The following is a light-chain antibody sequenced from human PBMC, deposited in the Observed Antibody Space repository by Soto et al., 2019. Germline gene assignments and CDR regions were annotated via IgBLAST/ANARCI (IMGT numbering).Light chain of an antibody. CDR2: AAS. V-gene: IGKV1-12*01. Sequence: DIQMTQSPSSVSASVGDRVTITCRSSEDISTWLAWYQQKPGKAPKLLIYAASSLQSGVPSRLSGSGSGTDFTLTISSLQPEDVATYYCQHADSFPPITFGHGTRLDIK. CDR3: QHADSFPPIT. J-gene: IGKJ5*01. CDR1: EDISTW.